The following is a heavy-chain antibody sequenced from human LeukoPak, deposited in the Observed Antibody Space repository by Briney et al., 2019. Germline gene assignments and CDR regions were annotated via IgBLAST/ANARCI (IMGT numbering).Heavy chain of an antibody. D-gene: IGHD5-12*01. V-gene: IGHV1-18*04. Sequence: GASVKVSCKASGYTFTSYGISWVRQAPGQGLEWMGWISAYNGNTNYAQKLQGRVTMTTDTSTSTAYMELRSLRSDDTAVYYCARDRGYSSYDIDYYGMDVWGKGTTVTVSS. CDR1: GYTFTSYG. CDR2: ISAYNGNT. CDR3: ARDRGYSSYDIDYYGMDV. J-gene: IGHJ6*04.